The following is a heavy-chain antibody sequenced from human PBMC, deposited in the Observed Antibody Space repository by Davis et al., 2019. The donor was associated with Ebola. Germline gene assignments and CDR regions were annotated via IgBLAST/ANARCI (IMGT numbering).Heavy chain of an antibody. CDR3: ASGGYYYDSSGYYDDY. V-gene: IGHV3-30-3*02. CDR2: ISYDGSNK. J-gene: IGHJ4*02. CDR1: GFTFSSYA. Sequence: GESLKISCAASGFTFSSYAMHWVRQAPGKGLEWVAVISYDGSNKYYADSVKGRFTISRDNSKNTLYLQMNSLRAEDTAVYYCASGGYYYDSSGYYDDYWGQGTLVTVSS. D-gene: IGHD3-22*01.